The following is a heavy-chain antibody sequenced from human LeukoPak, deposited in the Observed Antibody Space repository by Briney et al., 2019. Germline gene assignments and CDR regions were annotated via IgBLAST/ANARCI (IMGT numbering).Heavy chain of an antibody. V-gene: IGHV4-59*01. J-gene: IGHJ5*02. CDR1: GGSISSYY. CDR2: IYYSGST. D-gene: IGHD3-9*01. Sequence: SETLSLTCTVSGGSISSYYWSWIRQPPGKGLEWIGYIYYSGSTNYNPSLKSRVTISVDTSKNQFSLKLSSVTAADTAVFYCARETPYYDILTGSRWFDPWGQGTLVTVSS. CDR3: ARETPYYDILTGSRWFDP.